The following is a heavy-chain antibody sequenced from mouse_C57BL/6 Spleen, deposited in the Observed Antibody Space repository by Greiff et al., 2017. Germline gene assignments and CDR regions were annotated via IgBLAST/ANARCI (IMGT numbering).Heavy chain of an antibody. CDR3: ARDDGYYVEYFDV. CDR2: ISSGSSTI. Sequence: EVHLVESGGGLVKPGGSLKLSCAASGFTFSDYGMHWVRQAPEKGLAWVAYISSGSSTIYYADTVTGRFTISRDNAKNTLFLQMTSLRSEDTAMYYCARDDGYYVEYFDVWGTGTTVTVSS. CDR1: GFTFSDYG. J-gene: IGHJ1*03. D-gene: IGHD2-3*01. V-gene: IGHV5-17*01.